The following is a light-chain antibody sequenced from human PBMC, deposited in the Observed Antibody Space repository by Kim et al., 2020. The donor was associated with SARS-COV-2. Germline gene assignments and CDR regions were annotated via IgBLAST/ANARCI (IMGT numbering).Light chain of an antibody. J-gene: IGKJ1*01. CDR3: QHLNSYPPT. Sequence: DIQLTQSPSFLSASVGDRVTITCRASQGISSYLAWYQQKPGKAPKLLIYAASTLQSGVPSTFSGSGSGTDFTLTISSLQPEDFATYYCQHLNSYPPTFGQGTKVDIK. CDR2: AAS. V-gene: IGKV1-9*01. CDR1: QGISSY.